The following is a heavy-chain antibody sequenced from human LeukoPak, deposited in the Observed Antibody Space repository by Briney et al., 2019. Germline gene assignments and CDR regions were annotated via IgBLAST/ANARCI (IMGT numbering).Heavy chain of an antibody. CDR3: ARDDYDSSGYLDY. D-gene: IGHD3-22*01. J-gene: IGHJ4*02. Sequence: PGGSLRLSCAASGFTFSTYGINWVRQAPGKGLEWVSYISSSGSTIYYADSVKGRFTISRDNAKNSLYLQMNSLRAEDTAVYYCARDDYDSSGYLDYWGQGTLVTVSS. V-gene: IGHV3-48*04. CDR2: ISSSGSTI. CDR1: GFTFSTYG.